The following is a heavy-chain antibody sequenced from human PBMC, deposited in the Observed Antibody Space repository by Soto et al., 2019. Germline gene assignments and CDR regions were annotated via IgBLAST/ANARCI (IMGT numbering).Heavy chain of an antibody. Sequence: GGSLRLSCAASGFTFSSYAMHWVRQAPGKGLEWVAVISYDGSNKYYADSVKGRFTISRDNSKNTLYLQMNSLRAEVTAVYYCARTEAGVRGGDWYYFDYWGQGTLVTVSS. CDR2: ISYDGSNK. D-gene: IGHD2-21*02. CDR3: ARTEAGVRGGDWYYFDY. V-gene: IGHV3-30*04. J-gene: IGHJ4*02. CDR1: GFTFSSYA.